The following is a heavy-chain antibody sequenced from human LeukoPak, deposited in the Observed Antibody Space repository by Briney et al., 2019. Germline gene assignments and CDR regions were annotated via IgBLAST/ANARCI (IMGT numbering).Heavy chain of an antibody. J-gene: IGHJ5*02. D-gene: IGHD3-22*01. CDR2: IYYSGGT. V-gene: IGHV4-59*01. CDR3: ARRRYYYDSSGYIPGAPWFDP. CDR1: GGSISSYY. Sequence: PSETLSLTCTVSGGSISSYYWSWIRQPPGKGLEWIGYIYYSGGTNYNPSLKSRVTISVDTSKNQFSLKLSSVTAADTAVYYCARRRYYYDSSGYIPGAPWFDPWGQGTLVTVSS.